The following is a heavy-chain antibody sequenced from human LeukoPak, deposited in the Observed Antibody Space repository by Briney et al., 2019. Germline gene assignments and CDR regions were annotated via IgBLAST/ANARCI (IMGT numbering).Heavy chain of an antibody. J-gene: IGHJ4*02. Sequence: GESLKISFQGSGYSFTSYWISWVRPMPGKGLAWMGRIDPSDSYTNYSPSFQGHVTISADKSISTAYLQWSSLKASDTAMYYCARVYGDYWSYFDYWGQGTLVTVSS. CDR2: IDPSDSYT. CDR1: GYSFTSYW. D-gene: IGHD4-17*01. CDR3: ARVYGDYWSYFDY. V-gene: IGHV5-10-1*01.